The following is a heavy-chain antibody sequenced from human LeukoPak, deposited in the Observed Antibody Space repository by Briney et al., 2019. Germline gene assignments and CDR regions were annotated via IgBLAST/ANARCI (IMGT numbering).Heavy chain of an antibody. CDR2: ISTDGSQ. CDR3: ARGTTVVTTK. D-gene: IGHD4-23*01. V-gene: IGHV3-64*04. Sequence: GGSLRLSCSTSGFTFSNFVMQWVRQTPGKGLEYVSVISTDGSQYYPDSVKGRFTIFRDNSKNTLYLQMNSLRAEDTAVYYCARGTTVVTTKWGQGTLVTVSS. J-gene: IGHJ4*02. CDR1: GFTFSNFV.